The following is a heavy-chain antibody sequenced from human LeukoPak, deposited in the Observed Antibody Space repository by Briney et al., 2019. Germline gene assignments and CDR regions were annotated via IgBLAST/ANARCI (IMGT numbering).Heavy chain of an antibody. CDR2: IYYSGST. CDR1: GGSVSSGDYY. CDR3: ARDNSALDY. Sequence: SETLSLTCSVSGGSVSSGDYYWSWIRQPPGKGLEWVGYIYYSGSTNYSPSLKSRLSISVDRSKNQFSLKLKSVTAADTAVYYCARDNSALDYWGQGTLVTVSS. D-gene: IGHD2-21*01. J-gene: IGHJ4*02. V-gene: IGHV4-61*08.